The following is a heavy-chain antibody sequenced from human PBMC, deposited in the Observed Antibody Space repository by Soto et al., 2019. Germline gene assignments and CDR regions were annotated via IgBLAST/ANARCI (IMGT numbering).Heavy chain of an antibody. CDR2: KYYSGNT. CDR1: GDSISSSTYF. Sequence: QLQLQESGPGLVKPSETLSLTCTVSGDSISSSTYFWGWVRQPPGKGLEWIGTKYYSGNTNYNPSLKSRVTISVDTSKDHLSLKLSSVTAADTAVYYCARHLGEGYFDYWGQGTLVTVSS. CDR3: ARHLGEGYFDY. V-gene: IGHV4-39*01. J-gene: IGHJ4*02.